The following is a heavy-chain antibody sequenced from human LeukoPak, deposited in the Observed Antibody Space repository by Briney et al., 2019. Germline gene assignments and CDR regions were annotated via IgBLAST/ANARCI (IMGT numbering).Heavy chain of an antibody. J-gene: IGHJ4*02. Sequence: PSETLSLTCTVSGGSISSYYWSWLRQPPGKGLEWIGYIYYSGSTNYNPSLKSRVTISVDTSKNQFSLKLSSVTAADTAVYYCARLKLLRQYYFDYWGQGTLVTVSS. CDR2: IYYSGST. CDR3: ARLKLLRQYYFDY. V-gene: IGHV4-59*08. CDR1: GGSISSYY. D-gene: IGHD2-2*01.